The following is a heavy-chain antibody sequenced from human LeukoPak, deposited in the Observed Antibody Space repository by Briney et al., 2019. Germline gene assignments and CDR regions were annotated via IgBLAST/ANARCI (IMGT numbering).Heavy chain of an antibody. CDR2: IRSKAYGGTT. CDR3: TRRYNYDSSGYYYVRDAFDI. D-gene: IGHD3-22*01. J-gene: IGHJ3*02. Sequence: GGSLRPSCTASGFTFGDYVMSWVRQAPGKGLEWVGFIRSKAYGGTTKNAASVKGRFTISRDDSRSIAYLQMNSLKTEDTAVYYCTRRYNYDSSGYYYVRDAFDIWGQGTMVTVSS. V-gene: IGHV3-49*04. CDR1: GFTFGDYV.